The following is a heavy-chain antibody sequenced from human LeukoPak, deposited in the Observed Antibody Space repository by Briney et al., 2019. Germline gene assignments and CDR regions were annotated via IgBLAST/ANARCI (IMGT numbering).Heavy chain of an antibody. D-gene: IGHD5-18*01. CDR3: ARARGYRNWFDL. CDR1: GFTFSRYS. J-gene: IGHJ5*02. V-gene: IGHV3-21*01. CDR2: ISSRSSYI. Sequence: GGSLRLSWAASGFTFSRYSMNWVRQAPGKGLEWVSSISSRSSYIYYADSVKGRFTISRDNAKNSLYLQMNGLRAEDTAVYYCARARGYRNWFDLWGQGTLVTVSS.